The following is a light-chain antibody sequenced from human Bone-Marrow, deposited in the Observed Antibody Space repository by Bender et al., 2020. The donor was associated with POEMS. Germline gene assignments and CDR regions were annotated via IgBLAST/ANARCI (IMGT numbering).Light chain of an antibody. V-gene: IGLV2-23*02. J-gene: IGLJ1*01. Sequence: QSVLTQPPSASGTPGQRVTISCTGTSSDVGSYNLVSWYQQHPGKAPKLMIYEVTKRPSGVSNRFSGSKSGNTASLTISGLQAEDEADYYCCSYAGNRNVFGTGTKVTVL. CDR1: SSDVGSYNL. CDR3: CSYAGNRNV. CDR2: EVT.